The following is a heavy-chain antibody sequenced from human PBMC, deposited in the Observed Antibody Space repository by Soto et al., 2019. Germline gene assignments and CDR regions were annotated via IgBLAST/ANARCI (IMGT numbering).Heavy chain of an antibody. CDR1: GGTFSSYA. V-gene: IGHV1-69*01. CDR3: ARGLVRGAITYYYYGMDV. J-gene: IGHJ6*02. Sequence: QVQLVQSGAEVKKPGSSVKVSCKASGGTFSSYAISWVRQAPGQGLEWMGGIIPIFGTANYAQKFQGRVTITADESTSTAYMELSSLRSEDTAVYYCARGLVRGAITYYYYGMDVWGQGTTVTVSS. CDR2: IIPIFGTA. D-gene: IGHD3-10*01.